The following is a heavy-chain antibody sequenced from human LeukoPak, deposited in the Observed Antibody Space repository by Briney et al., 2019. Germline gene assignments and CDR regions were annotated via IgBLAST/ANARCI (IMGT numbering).Heavy chain of an antibody. CDR1: GGSISSYY. J-gene: IGHJ4*02. CDR3: ARRGPALGAIDY. Sequence: PSETLSLTCTVSGGSISSYYWSWIRQPPGKGLEWIGYIYYSGSTNYNPSLKSRVTISVDTSKNQFSLKLSSVTAADTAVYYCARRGPALGAIDYWGQGTLVTVSS. V-gene: IGHV4-59*01. D-gene: IGHD1-14*01. CDR2: IYYSGST.